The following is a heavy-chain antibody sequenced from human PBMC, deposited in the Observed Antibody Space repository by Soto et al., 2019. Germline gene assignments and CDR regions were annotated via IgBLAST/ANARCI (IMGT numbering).Heavy chain of an antibody. Sequence: ASLKVYWKASGYTFTSYDINWVRQATGQGLEWMGWMNPNSGNTGYAQKFQGRVTMTRNTSISTAYMELSSLRSEDTAVYYCARHSGTWGRPRGYSSSWSYWGQGTLVTVSS. D-gene: IGHD6-13*01. CDR3: ARHSGTWGRPRGYSSSWSY. CDR1: GYTFTSYD. J-gene: IGHJ4*02. V-gene: IGHV1-8*01. CDR2: MNPNSGNT.